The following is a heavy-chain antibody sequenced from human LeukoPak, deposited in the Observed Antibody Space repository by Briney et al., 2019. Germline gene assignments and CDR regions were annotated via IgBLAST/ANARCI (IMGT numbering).Heavy chain of an antibody. CDR2: MNPTSGNT. V-gene: IGHV1-8*01. Sequence: ASVKVSCKASGYTFTSYDINWVRQATGQGLEWMGWMNPTSGNTGYAQKFQGRVTMARNTSISTAYMELSSLRSEDTAVYYCASSTIFGVVIMGYYYYGMDVWGQGTTVTVSS. CDR3: ASSTIFGVVIMGYYYYGMDV. CDR1: GYTFTSYD. D-gene: IGHD3-3*01. J-gene: IGHJ6*02.